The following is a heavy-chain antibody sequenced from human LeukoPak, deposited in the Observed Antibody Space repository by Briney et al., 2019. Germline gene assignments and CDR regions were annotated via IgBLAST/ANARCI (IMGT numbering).Heavy chain of an antibody. CDR1: GYTFTSYG. CDR2: INVNNGNT. V-gene: IGHV1-18*01. CDR3: AVGVATARDYYYYAMDV. Sequence: ASVKVSCKAPGYTFTSYGISWVRQAPGQGLEWMGRINVNNGNTKYAQKFQGRVTMTTDTSTSTAFMEVRSLRSDDTAVYYCAVGVATARDYYYYAMDVWGQGTTVTVSS. J-gene: IGHJ6*02. D-gene: IGHD1-26*01.